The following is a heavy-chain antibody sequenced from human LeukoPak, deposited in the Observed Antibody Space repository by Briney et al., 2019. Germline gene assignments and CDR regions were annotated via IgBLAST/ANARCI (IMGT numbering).Heavy chain of an antibody. CDR3: ARAGYCSSASCIPDAFDI. CDR2: IIAIFGTA. D-gene: IGHD2-2*01. J-gene: IGHJ3*02. V-gene: IGHV1-69*13. CDR1: GGTFSSYA. Sequence: SVKVSCKASGGTFSSYAISWVRQAPGQGLEWMGGIIAIFGTANYAQKFQDRVTITADESRSTGYMELSSLRSEDTAVYYCARAGYCSSASCIPDAFDIWGQGTMVTVSS.